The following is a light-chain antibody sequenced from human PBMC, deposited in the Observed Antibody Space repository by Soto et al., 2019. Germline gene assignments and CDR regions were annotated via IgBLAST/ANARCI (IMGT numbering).Light chain of an antibody. V-gene: IGKV3-15*01. CDR2: GAS. Sequence: EIVMTQSPATLSVSPGERATLSCRASQSVSSNLAWYQQEPGQAPRLLIYGASTRATDIPARFSGSRSGTEFTLAIIILQSEDCAIYYCQQYNNWPPWTFGQGTKVAIK. J-gene: IGKJ1*01. CDR1: QSVSSN. CDR3: QQYNNWPPWT.